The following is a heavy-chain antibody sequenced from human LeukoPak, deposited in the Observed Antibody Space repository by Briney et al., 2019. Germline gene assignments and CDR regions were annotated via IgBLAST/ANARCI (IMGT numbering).Heavy chain of an antibody. D-gene: IGHD1-26*01. CDR1: RYSFTSYW. CDR3: ARRLGATQPYFDF. CDR2: IHPGDSET. Sequence: GESLKISCKGSRYSFTSYWIGWVRQMPGKGLECMGIIHPGDSETRYSPSFQGQVTISADKSISTAYLQWSGLKASDTAMYYCARRLGATQPYFDFWGQGALVTVSS. V-gene: IGHV5-51*01. J-gene: IGHJ4*02.